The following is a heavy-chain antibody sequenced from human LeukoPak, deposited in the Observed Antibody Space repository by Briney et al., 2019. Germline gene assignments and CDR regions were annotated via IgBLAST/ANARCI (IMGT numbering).Heavy chain of an antibody. CDR2: IYTSGST. V-gene: IGHV4-61*02. Sequence: TPSQTLSLTCTVSGGSISSGSYYWSWIRQPAGKGLEWIGRIYTSGSTNYNPSLKSRVTISVDTSKNQFSLKLSSVTAADTAVYYCARTPAPLYYYYYMDVWGKGTTVTVSS. CDR3: ARTPAPLYYYYYMDV. J-gene: IGHJ6*03. D-gene: IGHD2-2*01. CDR1: GGSISSGSYY.